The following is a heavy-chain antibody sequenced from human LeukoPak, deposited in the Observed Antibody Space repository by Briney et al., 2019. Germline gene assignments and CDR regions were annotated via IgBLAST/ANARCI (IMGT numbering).Heavy chain of an antibody. CDR2: ISSSGSGGNT. V-gene: IGHV3-23*01. CDR1: GVTLSNYA. D-gene: IGHD7-27*01. CDR3: AKDGGLWVSAHWGDS. Sequence: GGSLRLSCVASGVTLSNYAMSWARQAPGKGLEWVSGISSSGSGGNTYYADSVKGRFTISRDSSRNTLFLHMNTLRAEDTAIYYCAKDGGLWVSAHWGDSWGRGTLVTVSS. J-gene: IGHJ4*02.